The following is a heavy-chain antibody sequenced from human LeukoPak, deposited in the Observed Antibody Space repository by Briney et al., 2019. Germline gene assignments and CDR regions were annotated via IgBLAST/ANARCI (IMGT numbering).Heavy chain of an antibody. Sequence: KPSETLSLTCTVSGYSISSGYYWGWIRQPPGKGLEWIGSIYHSGSTYYNPSLKSRVTISVDTSKNQFSLKLSSVTAADTAVYYCARYAELQLVGPNDAFDIWGQGTMVTVSS. J-gene: IGHJ3*02. CDR3: ARYAELQLVGPNDAFDI. D-gene: IGHD6-13*01. CDR2: IYHSGST. CDR1: GYSISSGYY. V-gene: IGHV4-38-2*02.